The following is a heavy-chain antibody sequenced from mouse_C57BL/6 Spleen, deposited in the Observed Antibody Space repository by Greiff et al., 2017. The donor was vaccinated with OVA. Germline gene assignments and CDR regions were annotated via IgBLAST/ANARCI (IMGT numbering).Heavy chain of an antibody. Sequence: ESGPGLVKPSQSLSLTCSVTGYSITSGYYWNWIRQFPGNKLEWMGYISYDGSNNYNPSLKNRISITRDTSKNQFFLKLNSVTTEDTATYYCAREGLGRLDYWGQGTTLTVSS. CDR2: ISYDGSN. CDR1: GYSITSGYY. D-gene: IGHD4-1*01. V-gene: IGHV3-6*01. CDR3: AREGLGRLDY. J-gene: IGHJ2*01.